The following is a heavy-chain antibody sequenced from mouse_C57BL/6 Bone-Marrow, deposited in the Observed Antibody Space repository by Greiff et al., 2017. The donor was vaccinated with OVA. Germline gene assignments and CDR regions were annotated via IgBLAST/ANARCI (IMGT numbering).Heavy chain of an antibody. CDR3: ARSCDYGSSYWYFDV. Sequence: VKLVESGAELVKPGASVKMSCKASGYTFTTYPIEWMKQNHGKSLEWIGNFHPYNDDTKYNEKFKGKATLTVEKSSSTVYLELSRLTSDDSAVYYCARSCDYGSSYWYFDVWGTGTTVTVSS. J-gene: IGHJ1*03. D-gene: IGHD1-1*01. V-gene: IGHV1-47*01. CDR1: GYTFTTYP. CDR2: FHPYNDDT.